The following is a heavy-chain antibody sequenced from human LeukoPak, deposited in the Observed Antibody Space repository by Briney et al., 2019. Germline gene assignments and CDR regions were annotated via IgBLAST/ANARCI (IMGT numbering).Heavy chain of an antibody. CDR1: GSTFSSCA. V-gene: IGHV3-11*04. D-gene: IGHD3-10*01. CDR2: ISSSGSTI. Sequence: PGGSLRLSCAGSGSTFSSCAMSWIRQAPGEGLEGVSYISSSGSTIYYADSVKGRFTISRDNAKNSLYLQMNSLRAEDTAVYYCARDGRMVRGVKGDAFDIWGQGTMVTVSS. CDR3: ARDGRMVRGVKGDAFDI. J-gene: IGHJ3*02.